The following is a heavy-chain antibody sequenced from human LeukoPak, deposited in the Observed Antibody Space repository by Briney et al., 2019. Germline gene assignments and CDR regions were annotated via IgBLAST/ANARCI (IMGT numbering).Heavy chain of an antibody. CDR1: GFTFSSYA. J-gene: IGHJ4*02. D-gene: IGHD5-18*01. Sequence: GGSLRLSCAASGFTFSSYAMSWVRQAPGKGLEWVSVIYSGGSTYYADSVKGRFTISRDNSKNTLYLQMNSLRAEDTAVYYCARVGSDTAMALDYWGQGTLVTVSS. CDR2: IYSGGST. CDR3: ARVGSDTAMALDY. V-gene: IGHV3-53*01.